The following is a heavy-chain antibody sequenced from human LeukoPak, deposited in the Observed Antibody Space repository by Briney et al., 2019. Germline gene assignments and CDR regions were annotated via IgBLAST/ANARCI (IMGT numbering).Heavy chain of an antibody. CDR1: GFTFSSYN. Sequence: GESLRLSCAASGFTFSSYNMNWVRQAPGKGLEWVSYISSTSIYIYYADSVKGRFTISRDNAKNSLYLQMNSLRAEDTAVYYCARGPGHSYGLDYWGQGTLVTVSS. D-gene: IGHD5-18*01. V-gene: IGHV3-21*01. J-gene: IGHJ4*02. CDR2: ISSTSIYI. CDR3: ARGPGHSYGLDY.